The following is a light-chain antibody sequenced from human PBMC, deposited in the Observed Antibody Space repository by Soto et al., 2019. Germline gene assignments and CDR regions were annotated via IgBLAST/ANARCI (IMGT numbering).Light chain of an antibody. CDR1: QSVGSS. CDR2: DAS. V-gene: IGKV3-11*01. Sequence: IVLTQSPATLSLSPGERATLSCRASQSVGSSLAWYQQKPGQPPRLLIYDASNRATGIPARFSGSRSGTDFTLTISGLEPEDFAVYYCQQRSSWFNFGQGTKLDIK. J-gene: IGKJ2*01. CDR3: QQRSSWFN.